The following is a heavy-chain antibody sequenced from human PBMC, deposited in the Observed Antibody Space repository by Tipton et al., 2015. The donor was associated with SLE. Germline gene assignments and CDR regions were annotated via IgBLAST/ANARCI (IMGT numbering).Heavy chain of an antibody. J-gene: IGHJ1*01. CDR2: IYYSGSI. CDR1: GGSISNYY. CDR3: ARLGATKDFQH. D-gene: IGHD2-15*01. Sequence: TLSLTCTVSGGSISNYYWSWIRQPPGKGLELIGYIYYSGSINYNPSLKSRVTISVDTSKNQFSLKLSSVTASDTAVYYCARLGATKDFQHWGQGTLVTVSS. V-gene: IGHV4-59*01.